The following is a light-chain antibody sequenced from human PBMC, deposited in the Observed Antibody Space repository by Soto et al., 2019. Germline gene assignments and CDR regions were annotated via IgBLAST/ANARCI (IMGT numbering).Light chain of an antibody. Sequence: EIVLTQSPGTLSLSPGERATLSCRASQSVSSSYLAWYQQKPGQAPRLLIYGASSRATGIPDRFSGSGSGTNFTLTISRLEPEELAVYYCQQYGISRYTFGQEPKLEIK. CDR1: QSVSSSY. CDR3: QQYGISRYT. V-gene: IGKV3-20*01. J-gene: IGKJ2*01. CDR2: GAS.